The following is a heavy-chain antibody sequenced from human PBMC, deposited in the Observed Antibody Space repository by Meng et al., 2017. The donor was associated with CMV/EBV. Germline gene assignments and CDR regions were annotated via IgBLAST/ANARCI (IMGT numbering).Heavy chain of an antibody. CDR3: ARGHISGYYYPD. D-gene: IGHD3-22*01. V-gene: IGHV3-74*01. CDR2: IYNDGSRT. CDR1: GFTFSSYW. Sequence: GESLKISCTASGFTFSSYWMHWVRRAPGKGLVWVSRIYNDGSRTHYADSVEGRFTISRDNAKDTVYLQVDSLSVEDTAVYYCARGHISGYYYPDWGQGTLVTVSS. J-gene: IGHJ4*02.